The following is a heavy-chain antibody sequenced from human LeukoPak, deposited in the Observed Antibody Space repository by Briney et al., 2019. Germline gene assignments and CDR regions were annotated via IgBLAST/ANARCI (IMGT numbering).Heavy chain of an antibody. CDR3: AGDWDYYYYGMDV. CDR1: GGTFSSYA. Sequence: ASVKVSCKASGGTFSSYAISWVRQAPGQGLEWMGGIIPIFGTANYAQKFQGRVTITADESTSTAYMELSSLRSEDTAVYYCAGDWDYYYYGMDVWGQGTTVTVSS. CDR2: IIPIFGTA. D-gene: IGHD3-16*01. J-gene: IGHJ6*02. V-gene: IGHV1-69*13.